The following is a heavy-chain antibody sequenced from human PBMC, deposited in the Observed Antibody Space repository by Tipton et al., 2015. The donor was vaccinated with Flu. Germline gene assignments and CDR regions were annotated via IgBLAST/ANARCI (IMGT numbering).Heavy chain of an antibody. V-gene: IGHV1-8*01. Sequence: QLVQSGAEVKKPGASVKVSCKASGYTFINHDINWVRQAPGQGLEWMGWMNPNSGNTGYEQKFQGRVTMTRDTSISTAYMELSSLRPEDTAVYYCTRKSAAGGRDWFDPWGQGTLVTVSS. CDR1: GYTFINHD. J-gene: IGHJ5*02. CDR2: MNPNSGNT. CDR3: TRKSAAGGRDWFDP. D-gene: IGHD2-15*01.